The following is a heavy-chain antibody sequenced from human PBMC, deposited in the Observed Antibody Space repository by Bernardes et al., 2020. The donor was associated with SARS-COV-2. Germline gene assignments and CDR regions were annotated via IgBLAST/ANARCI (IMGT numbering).Heavy chain of an antibody. CDR1: GFTFSSYA. D-gene: IGHD3-22*01. Sequence: GGSLRLSCAASGFTFSSYAMSWVRQAPGKGLEWVSAISGSGGSTYYADSVKGRFTISRDNSKNTLYLQMNSLRAEDTAVYYCAKHGGADYYDSSGYYYVDYYYGMDVWGQRTTVTVSS. CDR2: ISGSGGST. J-gene: IGHJ6*02. V-gene: IGHV3-23*01. CDR3: AKHGGADYYDSSGYYYVDYYYGMDV.